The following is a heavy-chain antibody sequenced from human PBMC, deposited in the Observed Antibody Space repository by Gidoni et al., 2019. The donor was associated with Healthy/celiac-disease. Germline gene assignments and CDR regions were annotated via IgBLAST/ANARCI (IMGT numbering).Heavy chain of an antibody. CDR2: IRSSSSYI. V-gene: IGHV3-21*01. Sequence: EVQLVESGGGMVKPGGSMRLSCAASGLAFSSYSMNWVRQAPGQGLEWVSSIRSSSSYIYYADSVKGRFTISRDNAKNSLYLQMNSLRAEDTAVYYCATQLQGYCSSTSCYHYWGQGTLVTVSS. D-gene: IGHD2-2*01. J-gene: IGHJ4*02. CDR1: GLAFSSYS. CDR3: ATQLQGYCSSTSCYHY.